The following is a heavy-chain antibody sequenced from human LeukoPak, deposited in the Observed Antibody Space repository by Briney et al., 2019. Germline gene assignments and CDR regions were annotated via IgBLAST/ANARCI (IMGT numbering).Heavy chain of an antibody. V-gene: IGHV3-15*01. CDR1: GFTFSSAW. J-gene: IGHJ5*02. Sequence: GGSLRLSCAASGFTFSSAWMSWVRQAPGKGLEWVGRIKSKTDGGTTDYAAPVKGRFTISRDDSKNTLYLQMNSLKTEGTAVYYCTTDGYGDPPLGPWGQGTLVTVSS. CDR2: IKSKTDGGTT. D-gene: IGHD4-17*01. CDR3: TTDGYGDPPLGP.